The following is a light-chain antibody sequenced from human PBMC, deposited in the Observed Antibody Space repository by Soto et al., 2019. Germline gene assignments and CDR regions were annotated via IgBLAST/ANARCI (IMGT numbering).Light chain of an antibody. V-gene: IGKV3-15*01. CDR2: GAS. J-gene: IGKJ1*01. CDR3: QQYNNGWT. Sequence: EIVMTQSPATLSVSPGERATLSCRASQSVSSNLARYQQNPGQAPRLLIYGASTRATGIPARSGGSGSGTEFTINTRSLHSDDVADYYGQQYNNGWTFGQGTKVEIK. CDR1: QSVSSN.